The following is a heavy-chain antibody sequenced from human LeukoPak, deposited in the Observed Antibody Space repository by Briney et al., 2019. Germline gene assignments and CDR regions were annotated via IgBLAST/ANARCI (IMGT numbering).Heavy chain of an antibody. CDR1: GFTFSSYA. V-gene: IGHV3-23*01. CDR3: ARSGVGGSYGDYFDY. D-gene: IGHD1-26*01. J-gene: IGHJ4*02. Sequence: AGGSLRLPCAASGFTFSSYAMSWVRQAPGKGLEWVSAISGSGGSTYYADSVKGRFTISRDNSKNTLYLQMNSLRAEDTAVYYCARSGVGGSYGDYFDYWGQGTLVTVSS. CDR2: ISGSGGST.